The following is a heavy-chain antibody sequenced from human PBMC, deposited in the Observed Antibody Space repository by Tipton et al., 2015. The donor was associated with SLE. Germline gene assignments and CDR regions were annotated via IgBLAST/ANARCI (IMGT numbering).Heavy chain of an antibody. CDR3: ARDTGVDIDY. CDR1: GHSISSGYY. Sequence: LRLSCTVSGHSISSGYYWTWIRQSPGKGLEWIGHIYDSGSTNYNPSLNSRVTISVDTSKNQFSLKVTSVTATDTAVYYCARDTGVDIDYWGQGTLVTVSS. D-gene: IGHD7-27*01. J-gene: IGHJ4*02. CDR2: IYDSGST. V-gene: IGHV4-59*01.